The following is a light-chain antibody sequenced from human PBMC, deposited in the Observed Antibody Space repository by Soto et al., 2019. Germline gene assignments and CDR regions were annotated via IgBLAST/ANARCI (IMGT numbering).Light chain of an antibody. CDR1: QSVSSY. CDR2: DAS. Sequence: EIVLTQSPVTLSLSPGERAALSCRASQSVSSYLAWYQQKPGQAPRLLMYDASNRATGIPARLSGSGSGTDFTLTISSLEPEDFAVYYCQQRSNAPPWTFGQGTTVEIK. CDR3: QQRSNAPPWT. J-gene: IGKJ1*01. V-gene: IGKV3-11*01.